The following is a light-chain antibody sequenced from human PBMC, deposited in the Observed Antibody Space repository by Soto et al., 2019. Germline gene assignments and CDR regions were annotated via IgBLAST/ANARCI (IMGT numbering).Light chain of an antibody. CDR1: QTVSNNY. CDR3: QQYISSPLT. CDR2: GAF. Sequence: EIVFTQSPGTLSLSPGEGATLSCRASQTVSNNYLAWYQQKPGQAPRLVLYGAFNRDTGTPDRFSAGGSGTDFTLTISRLEPEDSAVYYCQQYISSPLTFGQGTKVDIK. V-gene: IGKV3-20*01. J-gene: IGKJ1*01.